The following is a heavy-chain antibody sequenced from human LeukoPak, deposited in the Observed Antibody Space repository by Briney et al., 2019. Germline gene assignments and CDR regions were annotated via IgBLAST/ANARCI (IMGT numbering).Heavy chain of an antibody. V-gene: IGHV4-39*01. CDR2: VYYSGST. Sequence: SETLSLTCTVSGGSISSSSYNWGWIRQPPGKGLEWIGSVYYSGSTYYNPSLKSRVTISVDTSKNQFSLKLSSVTAADTAVYYCARWLLWFGESLLQTQYYFDYWGQGTLVTVSS. CDR3: ARWLLWFGESLLQTQYYFDY. D-gene: IGHD3-10*01. J-gene: IGHJ4*02. CDR1: GGSISSSSYN.